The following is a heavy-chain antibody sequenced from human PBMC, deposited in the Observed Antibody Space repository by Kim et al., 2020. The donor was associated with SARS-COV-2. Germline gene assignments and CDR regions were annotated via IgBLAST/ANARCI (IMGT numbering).Heavy chain of an antibody. V-gene: IGHV3-74*01. D-gene: IGHD2-15*01. CDR2: INSDGSST. CDR3: VRRYCSGGGCYYDY. CDR1: GFTFSNFW. Sequence: GGSLRLSCAASGFTFSNFWMHWVRQAPGKGLMWVSRINSDGSSTIYADSVKGRFTISRDNAKNTRYLQMNSLRAEDTAIYYCVRRYCSGGGCYYDYWGQGTLVTVSS. J-gene: IGHJ4*02.